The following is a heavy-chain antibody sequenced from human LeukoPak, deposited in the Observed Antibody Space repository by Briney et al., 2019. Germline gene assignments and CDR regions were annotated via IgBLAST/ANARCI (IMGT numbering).Heavy chain of an antibody. CDR1: GYTFTSYD. CDR2: MNPNSGNT. J-gene: IGHJ6*03. Sequence: ASVKVSCKASGYTFTSYDINWVRQATGQGLEWMGWMNPNSGNTGYAQKFQGRVTMTRNTSISTAYMELSSLRSGDTAVYYCARVGVMVRGVINETPLRALYYYYYMDVWGKGTTVTISS. D-gene: IGHD3-10*01. V-gene: IGHV1-8*01. CDR3: ARVGVMVRGVINETPLRALYYYYYMDV.